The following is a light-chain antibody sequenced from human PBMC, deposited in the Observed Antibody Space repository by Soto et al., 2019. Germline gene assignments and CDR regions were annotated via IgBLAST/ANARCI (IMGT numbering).Light chain of an antibody. V-gene: IGLV2-8*01. CDR2: EVS. J-gene: IGLJ1*01. CDR1: RSDVGGYNY. CDR3: SSYAGSNNYV. Sequence: SALTKPPSASGSPGQSVTISCIGTRSDVGGYNYVSWYQQHPGKAPKLMIYEVSRRPSGVPDRFSGSKSGNTASLTVSGLQAEDEADYYCSSYAGSNNYVFGTGTKLTVL.